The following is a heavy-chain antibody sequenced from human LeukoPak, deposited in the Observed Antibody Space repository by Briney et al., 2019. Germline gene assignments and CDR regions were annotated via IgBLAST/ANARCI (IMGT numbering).Heavy chain of an antibody. CDR2: IYYSGST. CDR3: ATSPGDYYYFDY. D-gene: IGHD4-17*01. V-gene: IGHV4-59*08. Sequence: SETLSLTCTVSGGSISSYYWSWIRQPPGKGLEWIGYIYYSGSTNYNPSLRSRVTMSVDTSKNQFSLNLTSVTAADTAVFYCATSPGDYYYFDYWGQGTRVPVSS. J-gene: IGHJ4*02. CDR1: GGSISSYY.